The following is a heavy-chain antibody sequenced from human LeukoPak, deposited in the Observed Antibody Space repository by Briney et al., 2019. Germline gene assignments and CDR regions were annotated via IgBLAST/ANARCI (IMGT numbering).Heavy chain of an antibody. J-gene: IGHJ6*03. CDR3: ARGTHYYDYYMDV. CDR2: IKQDGSEK. V-gene: IGHV3-7*01. Sequence: GSLRLSCAAPGFTFSSYWMSWVRQAPGKGLEWVANIKQDGSEKYYVDSVKGRFTISRDNAKNSLYLQMNSLRAEDTAVYYCARGTHYYDYYMDVWGKGTTVTISS. CDR1: GFTFSSYW.